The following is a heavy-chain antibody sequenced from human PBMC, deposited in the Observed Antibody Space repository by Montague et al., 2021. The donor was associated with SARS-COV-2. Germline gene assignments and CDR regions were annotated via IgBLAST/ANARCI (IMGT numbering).Heavy chain of an antibody. J-gene: IGHJ6*02. D-gene: IGHD2-2*01. CDR2: INHGGST. CDR1: GGSFSDYH. CDR3: TREGYQVLWSDYYYYGMDV. Sequence: SETLSLTCAVYGGSFSDYHWTWIRQSPGEGLEWIGQINHGGSTKYNPSLKSRVTISVDTSKNQFSLKLSSVTAADTAVYYCTREGYQVLWSDYYYYGMDVWGQGTTVTVSS. V-gene: IGHV4-34*01.